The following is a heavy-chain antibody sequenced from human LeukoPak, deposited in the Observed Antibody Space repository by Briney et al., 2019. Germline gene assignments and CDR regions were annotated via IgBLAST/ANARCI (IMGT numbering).Heavy chain of an antibody. J-gene: IGHJ4*02. V-gene: IGHV3-21*04. D-gene: IGHD6-13*01. Sequence: GGSLRLSCAASGFTFSSYSMNWVRQAPGKGLEWVSSISSSSSYIYYADSVKGRFTISRDNAKNSLYLQMNSLRAEDTAVYYCAKRPDSSSWYDYFDYWGQGTLVTVSS. CDR3: AKRPDSSSWYDYFDY. CDR2: ISSSSSYI. CDR1: GFTFSSYS.